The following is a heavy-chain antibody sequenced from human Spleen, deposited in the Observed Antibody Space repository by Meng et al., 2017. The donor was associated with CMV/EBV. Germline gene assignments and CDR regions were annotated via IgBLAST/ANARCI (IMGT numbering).Heavy chain of an antibody. Sequence: GESLKIYCAASGFTFSSYSMNWVRQAPGKGLAWVSSISSTSSYIYHADSEKGRFTISRDNAKNSLYLQMNSLRAEDTAVYYCASSAVGDYRLQFYWGPERWSPSPQ. J-gene: IGHJ4*01. CDR3: ASSAVGDYRLQFY. D-gene: IGHD4-17*01. CDR1: GFTFSSYS. CDR2: ISSTSSYI. V-gene: IGHV3-21*01.